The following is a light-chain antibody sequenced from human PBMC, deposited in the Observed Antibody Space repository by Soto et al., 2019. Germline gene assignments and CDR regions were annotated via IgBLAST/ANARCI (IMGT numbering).Light chain of an antibody. J-gene: IGLJ1*01. Sequence: QSVLTQPPSVSGAPGQRVTISCTGSSSNIGAGYDVLWYQQLPGTAPKLLIYGNSNRPSGVPDRFSGSKSGTSASLAITGLQAEDEADYYCQSYDSSLSGFYVFGTG. CDR1: SSNIGAGYD. CDR3: QSYDSSLSGFYV. V-gene: IGLV1-40*01. CDR2: GNS.